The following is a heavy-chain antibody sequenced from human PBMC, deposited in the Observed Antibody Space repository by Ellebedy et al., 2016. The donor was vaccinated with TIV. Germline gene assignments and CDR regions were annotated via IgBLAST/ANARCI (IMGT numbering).Heavy chain of an antibody. CDR1: GYTFTSYD. D-gene: IGHD4-17*01. CDR2: MNPNSGNT. CDR3: AREATTVTTDYGMDV. J-gene: IGHJ6*02. V-gene: IGHV1-8*01. Sequence: AASVNVSCKASGYTFTSYDINWVRQATGQGLDWMGWMNPNSGNTGYVQKFQGRVTMTRNNSISTAYMELSSLRSEDTAVYYCAREATTVTTDYGMDVWGQGTTVTVSS.